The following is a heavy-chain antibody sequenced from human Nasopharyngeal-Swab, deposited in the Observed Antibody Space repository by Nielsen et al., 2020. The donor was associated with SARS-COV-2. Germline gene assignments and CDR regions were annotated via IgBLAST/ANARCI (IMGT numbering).Heavy chain of an antibody. J-gene: IGHJ6*02. CDR2: INSDGSST. Sequence: GTLKISCAASGFTFSSYWMHWVRQAPGKGLVWVSRINSDGSSTSYADSVKGRFTIPRDNAKNTLYLQMNSLRAEDTAVYYCARSRKLMDVWGQGTTVTVSS. V-gene: IGHV3-74*01. CDR3: ARSRKLMDV. D-gene: IGHD6-13*01. CDR1: GFTFSSYW.